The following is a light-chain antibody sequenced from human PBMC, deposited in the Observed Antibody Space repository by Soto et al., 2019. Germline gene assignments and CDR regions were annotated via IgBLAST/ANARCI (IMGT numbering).Light chain of an antibody. CDR3: QESYSFLWGT. J-gene: IGKJ1*01. CDR2: DAS. Sequence: DIQMTQSPSSLSASVGDRVTITCQASQDISNYLNWYQQKPGKAPKLLIYDASNLETGVPLRFSGSGSGTDFTLTISSLQREDFATYYCQESYSFLWGTCGQGTKVDI. V-gene: IGKV1-39*01. CDR1: QDISNY.